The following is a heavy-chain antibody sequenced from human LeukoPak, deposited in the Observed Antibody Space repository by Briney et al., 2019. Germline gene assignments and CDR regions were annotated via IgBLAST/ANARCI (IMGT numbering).Heavy chain of an antibody. Sequence: PGGSLRLSCAASGFIFSSYAIYWVRQAPGKGLEWVAVISYDGSNKYYGDSVKGRFTISRDNSKSTLYLQTNTLRVEDAAVYYCAKDRVEGKQWLAQFDSWGQGTLVTVSS. V-gene: IGHV3-30*18. J-gene: IGHJ4*02. CDR1: GFIFSSYA. CDR3: AKDRVEGKQWLAQFDS. CDR2: ISYDGSNK. D-gene: IGHD6-19*01.